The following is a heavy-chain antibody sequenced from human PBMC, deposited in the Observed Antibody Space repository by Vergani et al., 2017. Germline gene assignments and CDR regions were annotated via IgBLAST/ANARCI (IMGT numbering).Heavy chain of an antibody. CDR2: VSTGTKSQ. Sequence: RLVQSGGGLAHPGGSLRLSCVVSGFDFSSYIMNWVRQAPGKGLEWVSFVSTGTKSQSYAESVKGRFTISRDSAKNSLYLQMDSLRAEDTAVYYCAREYSSTSGRAFDFWGQGTKVTVSS. CDR1: GFDFSSYI. J-gene: IGHJ3*01. D-gene: IGHD2-2*01. V-gene: IGHV3-48*01. CDR3: AREYSSTSGRAFDF.